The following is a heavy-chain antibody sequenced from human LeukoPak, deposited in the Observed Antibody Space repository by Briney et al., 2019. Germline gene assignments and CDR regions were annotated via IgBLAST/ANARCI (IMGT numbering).Heavy chain of an antibody. D-gene: IGHD3-9*01. J-gene: IGHJ4*02. Sequence: PGGSLRLSCAASGFTFDDYAMHWVRQAPGKGLEWVSGISWNSGSIGYADSVKGRFTISRDNAKNSLYLQMNSLRAEDTALYYCAKGSLGLYFDPTYFYYWGQGTLVTVFS. CDR1: GFTFDDYA. CDR3: AKGSLGLYFDPTYFYY. CDR2: ISWNSGSI. V-gene: IGHV3-9*01.